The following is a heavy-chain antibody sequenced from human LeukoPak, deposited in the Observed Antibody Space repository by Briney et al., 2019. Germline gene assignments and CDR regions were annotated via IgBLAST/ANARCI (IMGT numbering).Heavy chain of an antibody. V-gene: IGHV4-59*01. CDR2: IYNSGST. Sequence: SETLSLTCTVPGDSFSYFYWSWIRQPPGKGLEWIGYIYNSGSTSYNPSLRSRVTISLDTSKNQFSLKLSSVTAADTAIYYCARGVVAAAGRTFDFWGQGTLVTVSS. CDR1: GDSFSYFY. D-gene: IGHD6-13*01. J-gene: IGHJ4*02. CDR3: ARGVVAAAGRTFDF.